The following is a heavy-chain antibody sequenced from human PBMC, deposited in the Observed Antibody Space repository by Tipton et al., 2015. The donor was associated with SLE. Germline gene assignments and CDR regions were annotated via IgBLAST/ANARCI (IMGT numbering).Heavy chain of an antibody. CDR3: ARGNGWLTGH. CDR2: IYYNGNT. J-gene: IGHJ4*02. Sequence: LRLSCSVSGGSIGTYYWGWIRQPPGRRLEWIGYIYYNGNTNYNPSLKSRVTISLDTSKNQFSLNLNSVTAADTAVYYCARGNGWLTGHWGQGTLVTVSS. D-gene: IGHD6-19*01. CDR1: GGSIGTYY. V-gene: IGHV4-59*08.